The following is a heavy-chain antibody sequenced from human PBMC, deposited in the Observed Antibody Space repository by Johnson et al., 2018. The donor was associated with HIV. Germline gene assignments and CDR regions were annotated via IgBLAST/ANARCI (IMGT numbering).Heavy chain of an antibody. Sequence: LVESGGGVVQSGRSLRLSCAASGFTFSSYGMHWVRQAPAKGREWGAVISYDGSDKDYADSVKGRFTISRDNAKNSLYLQMNSLRDEDTAIYFCARHPTIPDGFDIWGQGTMVTVSS. V-gene: IGHV3-30*04. CDR2: ISYDGSDK. D-gene: IGHD5-24*01. CDR1: GFTFSSYG. CDR3: ARHPTIPDGFDI. J-gene: IGHJ3*02.